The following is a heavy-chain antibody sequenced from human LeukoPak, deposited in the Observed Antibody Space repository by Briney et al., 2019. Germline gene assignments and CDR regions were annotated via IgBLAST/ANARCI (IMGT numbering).Heavy chain of an antibody. CDR1: GGSISSGDYY. J-gene: IGHJ5*02. Sequence: SQTLSLTCTVSGGSISSGDYYWSWIRQPPGKGLEWIGYIYYSGSTYYNPSLKSRVTISVDTSKNQFSLKLGSVTAADTAVYYCARFSGWYKANWFDPWGQGTLVTVSS. CDR3: ARFSGWYKANWFDP. D-gene: IGHD6-19*01. V-gene: IGHV4-30-4*08. CDR2: IYYSGST.